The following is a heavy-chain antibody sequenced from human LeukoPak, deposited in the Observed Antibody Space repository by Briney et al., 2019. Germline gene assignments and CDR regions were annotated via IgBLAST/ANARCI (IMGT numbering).Heavy chain of an antibody. D-gene: IGHD6-6*01. CDR1: GYTFTSYD. CDR3: ARGRSSSAFDI. CDR2: MNPNSGNT. Sequence: ASVKVSCKASGYTFTSYDINWVRQATGQGREWMGWMNPNSGNTGYAQKFQGRVTITRNTSISTAYMELSSLRSEDTAVYYCARGRSSSAFDIWGQGTMVTVSS. J-gene: IGHJ3*02. V-gene: IGHV1-8*03.